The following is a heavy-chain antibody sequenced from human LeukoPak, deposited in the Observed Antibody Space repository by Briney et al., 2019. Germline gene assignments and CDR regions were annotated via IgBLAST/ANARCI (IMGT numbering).Heavy chain of an antibody. CDR1: GGSLSDYY. D-gene: IGHD5-24*01. Sequence: PSETLSLTCAVYGGSLSDYYWSWIRQAPGKGLEWIGEIGHDGSTNYNPSLKRRATISRDTSKNLFSLNLRSVTAADTAVYSCARGNRAGYIFDYWGQGTLVTVSS. J-gene: IGHJ4*02. CDR3: ARGNRAGYIFDY. V-gene: IGHV4-34*01. CDR2: IGHDGST.